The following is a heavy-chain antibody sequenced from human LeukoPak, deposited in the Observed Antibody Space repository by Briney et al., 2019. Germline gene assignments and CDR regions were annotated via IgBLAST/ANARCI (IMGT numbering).Heavy chain of an antibody. J-gene: IGHJ4*02. D-gene: IGHD3-10*01. CDR1: GFIFSSYA. CDR3: ARVYVSENYYFPDY. Sequence: GGSLRLSCAASGFIFSSYAMGWVRQAPGKGLEWVSAISGRGDSTYYADTVKGRLTISRDSSKNTLYLQMNSLRAEDTAVYYCARVYVSENYYFPDYLGQGTLGTVSS. CDR2: ISGRGDST. V-gene: IGHV3-23*01.